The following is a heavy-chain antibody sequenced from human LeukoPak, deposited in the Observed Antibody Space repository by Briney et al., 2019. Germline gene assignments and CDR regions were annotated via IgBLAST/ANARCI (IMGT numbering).Heavy chain of an antibody. D-gene: IGHD5-24*01. CDR2: ISSSSSYI. CDR1: GFTFSSYS. CDR3: ARDLGRDGYSSEYFQH. J-gene: IGHJ1*01. V-gene: IGHV3-21*01. Sequence: KPGGSLRLSCAASGFTFSSYSMSWVRQAPGKGLEWVSSISSSSSYIYYADSVKGRFTISRDNAKNSLYLQTNSLRAEDTAVYYCARDLGRDGYSSEYFQHWGQGTLVTVSS.